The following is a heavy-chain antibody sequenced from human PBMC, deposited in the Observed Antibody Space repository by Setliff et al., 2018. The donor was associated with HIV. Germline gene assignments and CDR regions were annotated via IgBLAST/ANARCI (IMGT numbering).Heavy chain of an antibody. V-gene: IGHV3-15*01. CDR2: IKTINEGATT. J-gene: IGHJ5*02. CDR1: GFTFSSAW. D-gene: IGHD2-2*01. Sequence: GGSLRLSCAASGFTFSSAWMSWVRQAPGKGLEWVGRIKTINEGATTYYAAPVKGRFTISRDDSKNTLYLQMNSLKSEDSAVYYCTRDYCSSSSCSGDLWGQGTLVTVSS. CDR3: TRDYCSSSSCSGDL.